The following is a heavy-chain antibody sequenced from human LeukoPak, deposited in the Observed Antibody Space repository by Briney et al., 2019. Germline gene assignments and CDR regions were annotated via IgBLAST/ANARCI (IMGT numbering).Heavy chain of an antibody. CDR1: GFTFLDCG. V-gene: IGHV3-23*01. CDR3: GKSVGFIALVTAATTYFDS. J-gene: IGHJ4*02. CDR2: ISASGGTR. D-gene: IGHD2-21*02. Sequence: PGGSLRLSCTASGFTFLDCGMSWVRQAPGKGLEWIATISASGGTRYYADSVKGRFAISRDNSKNTLDLQMDSLRAEDTAIYYCGKSVGFIALVTAATTYFDSWGQGALVTVSS.